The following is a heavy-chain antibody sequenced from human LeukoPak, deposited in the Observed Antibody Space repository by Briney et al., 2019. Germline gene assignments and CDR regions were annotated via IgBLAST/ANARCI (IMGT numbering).Heavy chain of an antibody. J-gene: IGHJ4*02. V-gene: IGHV4-34*01. CDR3: ARVFKQQLTN. Sequence: SETLSLTCAVYGGSFSGYYWSWIRQPPGKGLEWIGEIKHSGSTNYNPSLKSRVTISVDTSKNQFSLKLSSVTAADTAVYYCARVFKQQLTNWGQGTLVTVSS. CDR1: GGSFSGYY. CDR2: IKHSGST. D-gene: IGHD6-13*01.